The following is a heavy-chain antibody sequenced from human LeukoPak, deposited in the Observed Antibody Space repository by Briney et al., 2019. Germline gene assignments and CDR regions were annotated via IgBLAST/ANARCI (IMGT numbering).Heavy chain of an antibody. V-gene: IGHV1-2*02. Sequence: ASVTVSCMASGYTFTGYYMGWVRQAPGQGIEWMGWTNPNSGGTCHAQEFQGKLTMGRETSISIAYMELNGRRSDDSAVYYCATKRVGAGGFDYWRQGTLVSVSS. D-gene: IGHD1-26*01. CDR3: ATKRVGAGGFDY. CDR1: GYTFTGYY. CDR2: TNPNSGGT. J-gene: IGHJ4*02.